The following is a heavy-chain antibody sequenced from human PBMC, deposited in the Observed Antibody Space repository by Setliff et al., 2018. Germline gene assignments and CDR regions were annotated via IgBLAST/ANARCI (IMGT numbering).Heavy chain of an antibody. V-gene: IGHV1-18*01. Sequence: GSVKVSCKASGDSIPKNAISWVRQAPGQGLEWMGWLQTYSGHTNYAQKFRGRATMTTDTSTRTAYLELRALTSDDTAVYYCATDVNQWDPTYMDVWGEGATVTVSS. J-gene: IGHJ6*03. CDR3: ATDVNQWDPTYMDV. CDR1: GDSIPKNA. CDR2: LQTYSGHT. D-gene: IGHD1-26*01.